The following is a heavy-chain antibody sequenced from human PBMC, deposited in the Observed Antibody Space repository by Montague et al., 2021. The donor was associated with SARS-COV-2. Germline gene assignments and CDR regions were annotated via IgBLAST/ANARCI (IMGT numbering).Heavy chain of an antibody. CDR3: ARRAQWPLSWFFDL. CDR1: GGSISSGTYY. V-gene: IGHV4-39*01. Sequence: SETLSLTCTVSGGSISSGTYYWGWVRQPPGKGLEWIGTINYSGKTYYNPSLKSRVTISVDTSKNQFSLKVTSVTAADTAVYYCARRAQWPLSWFFDLWGRGTLVTVSS. CDR2: INYSGKT. J-gene: IGHJ2*01. D-gene: IGHD6-19*01.